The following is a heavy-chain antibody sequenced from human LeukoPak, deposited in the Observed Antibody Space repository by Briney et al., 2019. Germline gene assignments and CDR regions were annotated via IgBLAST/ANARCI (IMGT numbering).Heavy chain of an antibody. CDR1: GGSISSYY. V-gene: IGHV4-59*08. CDR2: IYYSGST. Sequence: PSETLSLTCTVSGGSISSYYWSWIRQPPGKGLEWIGYIYYSGSTNYNPSLKSRVTISVDTSQNQFSLKLSSVTAADTAVYYCAGVNSSSNYYYYMDVWGKGTTVTVSS. D-gene: IGHD6-6*01. J-gene: IGHJ6*03. CDR3: AGVNSSSNYYYYMDV.